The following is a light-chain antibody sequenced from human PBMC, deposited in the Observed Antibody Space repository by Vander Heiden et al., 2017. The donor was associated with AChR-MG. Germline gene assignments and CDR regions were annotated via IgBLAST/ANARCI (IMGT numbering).Light chain of an antibody. Sequence: ETVMTQPPAILSASAGDRATLPCTASQSVSRHSAWYQQTPGQATRLLLYGASTRATHIPVRFRGSGSGTEFTLTISSLRSEDFAVSYYQQYNTWPPPSTFGQGTKLEIK. J-gene: IGKJ2*01. CDR1: QSVSRH. CDR2: GAS. V-gene: IGKV3-15*01. CDR3: QQYNTWPPPST.